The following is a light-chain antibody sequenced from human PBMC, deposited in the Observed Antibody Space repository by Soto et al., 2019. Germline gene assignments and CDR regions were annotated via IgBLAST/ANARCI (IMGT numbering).Light chain of an antibody. V-gene: IGKV3-15*01. Sequence: EVVMTQSPATLSVSPGERATLSCRASQSVSSDLVWYQHKPGQAPRLLIYGASMRATGIPARFRGSGSGTHFTLTISSLQSEDFAVYYCQQYNNWPPLTFGGGTKVEIK. CDR1: QSVSSD. CDR2: GAS. CDR3: QQYNNWPPLT. J-gene: IGKJ4*01.